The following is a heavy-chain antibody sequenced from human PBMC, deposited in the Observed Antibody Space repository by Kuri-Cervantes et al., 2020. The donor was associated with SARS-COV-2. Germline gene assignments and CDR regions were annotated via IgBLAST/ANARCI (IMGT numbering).Heavy chain of an antibody. J-gene: IGHJ4*02. CDR3: ARGQCTSTNCYLRPYFDR. V-gene: IGHV4-39*01. D-gene: IGHD2-2*01. Sequence: SETLSLTCTVSGGSISSSSYYWGWIRQPPGKGLEWIGSIYYSGSTYYNPSLKSRVTISVDTSKNQFSLKVNSVAATDTAVYFCARGQCTSTNCYLRPYFDRWGQGILVTVSS. CDR2: IYYSGST. CDR1: GGSISSSSYY.